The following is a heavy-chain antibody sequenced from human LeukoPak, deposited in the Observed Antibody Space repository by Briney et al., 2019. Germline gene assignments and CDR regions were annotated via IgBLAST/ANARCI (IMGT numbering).Heavy chain of an antibody. V-gene: IGHV5-51*01. Sequence: PGESLKISCQASGYTFTNYWIGWVRQMPGKGLEWMGIIYPGDSDIRYSPSFQGQVTISADKSISAAYLQWNSLKASDTAMYYCARRWYFGSEKYCAFDYWGQGTLVTVSS. CDR3: ARRWYFGSEKYCAFDY. J-gene: IGHJ4*02. CDR1: GYTFTNYW. CDR2: IYPGDSDI. D-gene: IGHD3-10*01.